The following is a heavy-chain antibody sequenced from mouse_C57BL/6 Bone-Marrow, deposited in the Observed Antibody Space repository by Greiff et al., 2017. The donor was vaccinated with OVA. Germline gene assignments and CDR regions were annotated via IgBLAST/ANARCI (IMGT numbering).Heavy chain of an antibody. CDR3: AREGDYYGSSSSFAY. CDR2: ISNLAYSI. J-gene: IGHJ3*01. CDR1: GFTFSDYG. D-gene: IGHD1-1*01. Sequence: EVHLVESGRGLVQPGGSLKLSCAASGFTFSDYGMAWVREAPRKGPEWVAFISNLAYSIYYADTVTGRFTISGENAKNTLYLEMSSLRSEDTAMYYGAREGDYYGSSSSFAYWGQGTLVTVSA. V-gene: IGHV5-15*01.